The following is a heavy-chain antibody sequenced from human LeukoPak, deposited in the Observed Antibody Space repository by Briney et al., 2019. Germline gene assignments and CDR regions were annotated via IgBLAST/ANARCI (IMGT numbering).Heavy chain of an antibody. D-gene: IGHD3-22*01. V-gene: IGHV4-59*01. Sequence: PSETLSLTYTVSGGSIRSYYWSWIRQPPGKGLEWIGYIYYSGSTNYNPSLKSRVTISVDTSKNQFSLKLGSVTAADTAVYYCARGGGSTDYYDSSGYFWGQGTLVTVSS. CDR1: GGSIRSYY. J-gene: IGHJ4*02. CDR3: ARGGGSTDYYDSSGYF. CDR2: IYYSGST.